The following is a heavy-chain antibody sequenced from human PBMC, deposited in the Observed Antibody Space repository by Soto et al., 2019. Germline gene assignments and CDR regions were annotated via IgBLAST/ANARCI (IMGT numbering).Heavy chain of an antibody. J-gene: IGHJ4*02. D-gene: IGHD6-6*01. V-gene: IGHV2-5*02. CDR2: IYWDDDK. Sequence: QITLKESGPTLVKPTQTLTLTCTFSGFSLSTSGVGVGWISQPPGKALEWLALIYWDDDKRYSPSLKSRLTITKDTSKNQVVLTMTNMDPVDTATYYCARKSIAARLDYWGQGTLVTVSS. CDR1: GFSLSTSGVG. CDR3: ARKSIAARLDY.